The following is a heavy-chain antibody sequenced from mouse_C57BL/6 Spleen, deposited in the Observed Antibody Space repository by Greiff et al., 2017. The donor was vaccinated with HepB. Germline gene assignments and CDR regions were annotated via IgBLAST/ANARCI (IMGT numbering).Heavy chain of an antibody. CDR1: GFNIKDDY. D-gene: IGHD2-1*01. V-gene: IGHV14-4*01. Sequence: VQLKQSGAELVRPGASVKLSCTASGFNIKDDYMHWVKQRPEQGLEWIGWIDPENGDTEYASKFQGKATITADTSSNTAYLQLSSLTSEDTAVYYCTTGNYVSDYWGQGTTLTVSS. CDR3: TTGNYVSDY. CDR2: IDPENGDT. J-gene: IGHJ2*01.